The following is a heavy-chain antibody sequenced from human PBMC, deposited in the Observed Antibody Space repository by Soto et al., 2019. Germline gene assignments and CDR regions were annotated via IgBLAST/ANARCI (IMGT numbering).Heavy chain of an antibody. CDR2: ISGSGGST. CDR3: AKVAQWIQLWPVYFDY. J-gene: IGHJ4*02. V-gene: IGHV3-23*01. D-gene: IGHD5-18*01. Sequence: PGGSLRLSCAASGFTFSSYAMSWVRQAPGKGLEWVSAISGSGGSTYYADSVKGRFTISRDNSKNTLYLQMNSLRAEDTAVYYCAKVAQWIQLWPVYFDYWGQGTLVTVSS. CDR1: GFTFSSYA.